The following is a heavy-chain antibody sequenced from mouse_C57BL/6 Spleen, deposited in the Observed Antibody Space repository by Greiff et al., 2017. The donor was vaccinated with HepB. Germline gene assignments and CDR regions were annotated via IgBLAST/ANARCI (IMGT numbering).Heavy chain of an antibody. V-gene: IGHV1-62-2*01. D-gene: IGHD2-2*01. CDR3: ARDEEGASYGYDVDWFAY. Sequence: VQLQQSGAELVKPGASVKLSCKASGYTFTEYTIHWVKQRSGQGLEWIGWFYPGSGSIKYNEKFKDKATLTADKSSSTVYMELSRMTSEDSAVYFSARDEEGASYGYDVDWFAYWGQGTLVTVSA. J-gene: IGHJ3*01. CDR2: FYPGSGSI. CDR1: GYTFTEYT.